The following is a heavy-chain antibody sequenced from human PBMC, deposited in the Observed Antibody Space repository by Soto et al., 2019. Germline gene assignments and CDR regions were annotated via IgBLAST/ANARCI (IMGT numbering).Heavy chain of an antibody. CDR2: ISPDGSTP. CDR3: AREWSAFDI. J-gene: IGHJ3*02. Sequence: GGSLRLSCAASGFTLSSYWMHWVRQTPGKGLVWVADISPDGSTPRYADSVKGRITISRDNAKNTLYLQMNSLRAEDTAVYYCAREWSAFDIWGQGTMVTVSS. CDR1: GFTLSSYW. V-gene: IGHV3-74*01. D-gene: IGHD3-3*01.